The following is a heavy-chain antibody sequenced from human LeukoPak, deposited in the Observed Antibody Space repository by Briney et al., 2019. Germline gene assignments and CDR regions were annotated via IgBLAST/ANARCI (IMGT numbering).Heavy chain of an antibody. Sequence: GGSLRLSCAASGFTFSSYGMHWVRQAAGKGPEWVAVISYDGSNQYYADSVKGRFTVSRDSSKNTVYLQMNSLRPEDTALYHCAKEAYDSRGYRYFDYWGQGTLVTVSS. CDR2: ISYDGSNQ. CDR1: GFTFSSYG. D-gene: IGHD3-22*01. V-gene: IGHV3-30*18. CDR3: AKEAYDSRGYRYFDY. J-gene: IGHJ4*02.